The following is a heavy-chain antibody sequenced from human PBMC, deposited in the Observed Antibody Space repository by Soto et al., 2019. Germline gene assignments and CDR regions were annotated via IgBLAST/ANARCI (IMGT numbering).Heavy chain of an antibody. Sequence: SLTCTVSGGSISSYYWSWIRQPPGKGLEWIGYIYYSGSTNYNPSLKSRVTISVDTSKNQFSLKLSSVTAADTAVYYCARSDYDSSGYYSRGPMDFDFWGQGTLVTVSS. CDR1: GGSISSYY. CDR3: ARSDYDSSGYYSRGPMDFDF. D-gene: IGHD3-22*01. J-gene: IGHJ4*02. V-gene: IGHV4-59*01. CDR2: IYYSGST.